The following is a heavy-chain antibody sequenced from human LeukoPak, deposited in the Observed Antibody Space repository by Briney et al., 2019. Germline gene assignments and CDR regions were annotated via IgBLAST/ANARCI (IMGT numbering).Heavy chain of an antibody. D-gene: IGHD6-19*01. CDR2: ISSSGSTI. CDR3: ASRYSSGWYYFDY. J-gene: IGHJ4*02. V-gene: IGHV3-48*03. Sequence: GGSLRLSCAASGFTFSSYEMNRVRQAPGKGLEWVSYISSSGSTIYYADSVKGRFTISRDNAKNSLYLQMNSLSAEDTAVYYCASRYSSGWYYFDYWGQGTLVTVSS. CDR1: GFTFSSYE.